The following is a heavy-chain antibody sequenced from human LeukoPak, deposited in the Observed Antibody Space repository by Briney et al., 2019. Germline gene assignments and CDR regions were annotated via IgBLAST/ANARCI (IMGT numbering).Heavy chain of an antibody. V-gene: IGHV3-23*01. D-gene: IGHD4-17*01. CDR1: GFNFSSYA. CDR3: AKGRVDGDYYFDY. J-gene: IGHJ4*02. CDR2: ISGSGGST. Sequence: TGGSLRLSCAASGFNFSSYAMSWVRQAPGKGLEWVSAISGSGGSTYYADSVKGRFTISRDNSKNTLYLQMNSLRAEDTAVYYCAKGRVDGDYYFDYWGQGTLVTVSS.